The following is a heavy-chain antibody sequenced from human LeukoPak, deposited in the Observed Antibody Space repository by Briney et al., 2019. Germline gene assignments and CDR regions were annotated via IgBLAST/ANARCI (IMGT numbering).Heavy chain of an antibody. CDR2: ISYDGSNK. CDR3: AKADYYGSGSYWDLDY. Sequence: GGSLRLSCAASGFTFSSYGMHWVRQAPGKGLEWVAVISYDGSNKYYADSVKGRFTISRDNSKNTLYLQMNSLRAEDTAVYYCAKADYYGSGSYWDLDYWGQGTLVTVSS. D-gene: IGHD3-10*01. V-gene: IGHV3-30*18. J-gene: IGHJ4*02. CDR1: GFTFSSYG.